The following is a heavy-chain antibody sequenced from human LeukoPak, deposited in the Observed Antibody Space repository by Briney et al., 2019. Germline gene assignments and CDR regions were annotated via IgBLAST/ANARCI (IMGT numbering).Heavy chain of an antibody. D-gene: IGHD2-15*01. V-gene: IGHV3-30-3*01. CDR2: ISYDGSNK. J-gene: IGHJ6*02. CDR1: GFTFSSYA. CDR3: ARDGIVVVVAATPGVYGMGV. Sequence: GGSLRLSCAASGFTFSSYAMHWVRQAPGKGLEWVAVISYDGSNKYYADSVKGRFTISRDNSKNTLYLQMNSLRAEDTAVYYCARDGIVVVVAATPGVYGMGVWGQGTTVTVSS.